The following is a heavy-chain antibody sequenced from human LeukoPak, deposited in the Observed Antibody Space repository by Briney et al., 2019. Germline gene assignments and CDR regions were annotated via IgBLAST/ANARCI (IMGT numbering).Heavy chain of an antibody. Sequence: GGSLRLSCAASGFTFSNYWMHWVRQAPGKGLVWVSRINSDGSTTSYADSVKGRFTISRDNAKNTLYLQMNSLRAEDTAVYYCARDSGRRIVVVPASTNAFDIWGQGTMVTVSS. J-gene: IGHJ3*02. V-gene: IGHV3-74*01. CDR2: INSDGSTT. CDR1: GFTFSNYW. D-gene: IGHD2-2*01. CDR3: ARDSGRRIVVVPASTNAFDI.